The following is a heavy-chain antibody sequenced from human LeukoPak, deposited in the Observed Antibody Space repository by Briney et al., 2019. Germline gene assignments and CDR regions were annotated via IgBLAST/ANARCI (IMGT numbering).Heavy chain of an antibody. CDR2: ISGSGGST. Sequence: GGSLRLSCAASGFSISDYYMGWVRQAPGKGLEWVSAISGSGGSTYYADSVKGRFTISRDNSKNTLYLQMNSLRAEDTAVYYCAKDLRMITFGGVIVEHYWGQGTLVTVSS. V-gene: IGHV3-23*01. CDR1: GFSISDYY. J-gene: IGHJ4*02. D-gene: IGHD3-16*02. CDR3: AKDLRMITFGGVIVEHY.